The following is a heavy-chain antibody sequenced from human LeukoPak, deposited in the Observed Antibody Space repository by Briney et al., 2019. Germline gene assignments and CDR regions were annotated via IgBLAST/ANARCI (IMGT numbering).Heavy chain of an antibody. V-gene: IGHV3-21*01. Sequence: GGSLRLSCAASGLTFSSHWMHWVRQAPGKGLEWVSSISSSSGYIYYADSVKGRFTISRDNAKNSLYLQMNSLRAEDTAVYYCARTPCSGGSCYFDYWSQGTLVTVSS. D-gene: IGHD2-15*01. CDR1: GLTFSSHW. CDR3: ARTPCSGGSCYFDY. J-gene: IGHJ4*02. CDR2: ISSSSGYI.